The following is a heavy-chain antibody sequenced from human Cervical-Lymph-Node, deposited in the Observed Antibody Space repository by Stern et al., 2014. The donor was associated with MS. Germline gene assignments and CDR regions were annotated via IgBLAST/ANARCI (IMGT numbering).Heavy chain of an antibody. CDR2: ISSGSRTI. D-gene: IGHD1-26*01. CDR1: GFSFSDYY. Sequence: VQLLASGGGLVEPGGSLRLSCAASGFSFSDYYMSWVRQAPGKGLEWISYISSGSRTIYDAASVKGRFTISRDNDESSLQLQMHSLRAEDTAVYYCARDRYLVGDTGTRSRYFDYWGQGTLVTVSS. J-gene: IGHJ4*02. V-gene: IGHV3-11*01. CDR3: ARDRYLVGDTGTRSRYFDY.